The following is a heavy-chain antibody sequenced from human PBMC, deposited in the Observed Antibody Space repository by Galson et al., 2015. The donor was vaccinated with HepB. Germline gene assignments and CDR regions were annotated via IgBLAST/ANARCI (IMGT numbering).Heavy chain of an antibody. CDR1: GGSISSGDYY. CDR2: IYYSGST. J-gene: IGHJ4*02. CDR3: ARVVVPAANPTPTFDY. D-gene: IGHD2-2*01. V-gene: IGHV4-30-4*01. Sequence: TLSLTCTVSGGSISSGDYYWSWIRQPPGKGLEWIGYIYYSGSTYYNPSLKSRVTISVDTSKNQFSLKLSSVTAADTAVYYCARVVVPAANPTPTFDYWGQGTLVTVSS.